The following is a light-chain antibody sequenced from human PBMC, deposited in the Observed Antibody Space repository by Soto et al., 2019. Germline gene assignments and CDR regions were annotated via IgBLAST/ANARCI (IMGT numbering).Light chain of an antibody. Sequence: QSVLTQPPSVSGAPGQRVTISCTGSRSNIGAGYDVHWYQQLPGTAPKLLIYGTNNRPSGVRVRFSGSKSGMSASLAITGLQAADEANYYCQSYANSPSGSRVFGGGTKVTVL. CDR2: GTN. V-gene: IGLV1-40*01. CDR1: RSNIGAGYD. CDR3: QSYANSPSGSRV. J-gene: IGLJ3*02.